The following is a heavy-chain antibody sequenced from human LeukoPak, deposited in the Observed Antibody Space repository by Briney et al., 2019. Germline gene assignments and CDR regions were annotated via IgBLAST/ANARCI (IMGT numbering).Heavy chain of an antibody. CDR3: AKVRGGSYLYDAFDI. V-gene: IGHV3-23*01. J-gene: IGHJ3*02. CDR2: ISGSGGST. D-gene: IGHD3-22*01. CDR1: GLTFSSYG. Sequence: GGSLRPSCAASGLTFSSYGMSWVRQAPGKGLEWVSVISGSGGSTYYADSVQGRFTISRDNSKNTLYLQMNSLRAEDTAVYYCAKVRGGSYLYDAFDIWGQGTMVTVSS.